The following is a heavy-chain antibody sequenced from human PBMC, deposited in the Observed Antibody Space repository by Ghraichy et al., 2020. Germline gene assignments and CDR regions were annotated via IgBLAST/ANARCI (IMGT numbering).Heavy chain of an antibody. CDR2: ISASSDTI. D-gene: IGHD2-21*02. V-gene: IGHV3-48*04. Sequence: GGSLRLSCVASGFTLNRYTMNWVRQAPGKGPEWVAYISASSDTIYYANSVKGRFTISRDNAKSSLYLQMNSLKAEDTAVYRCARANCDGDYHSNDYYYYGLDVWGLGTAVTVSS. J-gene: IGHJ6*02. CDR1: GFTLNRYT. CDR3: ARANCDGDYHSNDYYYYGLDV.